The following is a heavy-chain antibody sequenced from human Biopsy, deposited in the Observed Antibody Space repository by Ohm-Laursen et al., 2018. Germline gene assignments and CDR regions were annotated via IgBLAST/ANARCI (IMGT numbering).Heavy chain of an antibody. Sequence: SLRLSCAASGFTFSDHHMAWVRQAPGKGLEWLSYISSSGATIKYADSVKGRFTISRDNAKNTAYLQMNSLRADDTALYYCATDHYGSINYWGQGTLVTVSS. J-gene: IGHJ4*02. CDR2: ISSSGATI. V-gene: IGHV3-11*01. D-gene: IGHD4-17*01. CDR3: ATDHYGSINY. CDR1: GFTFSDHH.